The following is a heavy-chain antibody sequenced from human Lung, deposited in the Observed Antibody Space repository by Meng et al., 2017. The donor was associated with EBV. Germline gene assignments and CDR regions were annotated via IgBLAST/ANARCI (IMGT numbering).Heavy chain of an antibody. CDR2: INENGGIT. J-gene: IGHJ4*02. Sequence: LVESGGPLFQPGGSLRLSCAVSGFSFSSFWMHWVRQVPGKGLVWIARINENGGITSYADSVKGRFTISRDNTRDTLYLQMNSLRADDTAVYFCSRDLAGPFDDWGQGALVTVSS. V-gene: IGHV3-74*01. CDR3: SRDLAGPFDD. CDR1: GFSFSSFW.